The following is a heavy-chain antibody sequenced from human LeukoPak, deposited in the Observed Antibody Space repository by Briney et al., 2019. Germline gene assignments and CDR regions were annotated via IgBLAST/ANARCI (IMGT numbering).Heavy chain of an antibody. Sequence: GSLRLSCAASGFTFGSYAMTWVRQAPGKGLEWVSTISGSGGSTYYADSVKGRFTISRDNSKNTLYLQMNSLRAEDTAVYYCAKARERQLVRDYWGQGTLVTVSS. CDR2: ISGSGGST. V-gene: IGHV3-23*01. J-gene: IGHJ4*02. CDR1: GFTFGSYA. D-gene: IGHD6-6*01. CDR3: AKARERQLVRDY.